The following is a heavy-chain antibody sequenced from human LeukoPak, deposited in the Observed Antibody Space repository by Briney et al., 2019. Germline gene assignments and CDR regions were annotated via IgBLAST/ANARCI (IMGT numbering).Heavy chain of an antibody. J-gene: IGHJ4*02. D-gene: IGHD3-9*01. CDR3: AREVVYNILTGSYNFFDY. CDR2: IYSGGST. CDR1: GFTFSSYS. V-gene: IGHV3-66*01. Sequence: GGSLRLSCAASGFTFSSYSMNWVRQAPGKGLEWVSLIYSGGSTYYADSVKGRFTISRDNSKNTLYLQMNSLRAEDTAVYYCAREVVYNILTGSYNFFDYWGQGTLVTVSS.